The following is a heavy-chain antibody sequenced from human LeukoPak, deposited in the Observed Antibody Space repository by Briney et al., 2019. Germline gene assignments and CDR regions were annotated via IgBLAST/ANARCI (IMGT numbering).Heavy chain of an antibody. CDR3: GRGSPMTTVTTFDY. Sequence: ASVKISCKASGYTFTSYAMNWVRQAPGQGLEWMGWINTNTGNPTYAQGFTGRFVFSLDTSVSTAYLQISSLKAEDTAVYYCGRGSPMTTVTTFDYWGQGTLVTVSS. V-gene: IGHV7-4-1*02. J-gene: IGHJ4*02. D-gene: IGHD4-17*01. CDR2: INTNTGNP. CDR1: GYTFTSYA.